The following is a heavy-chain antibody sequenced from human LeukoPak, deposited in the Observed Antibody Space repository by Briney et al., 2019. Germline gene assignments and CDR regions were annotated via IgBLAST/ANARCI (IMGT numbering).Heavy chain of an antibody. Sequence: PSQTLSLTCVVPGGSISSGGYSWSWIRQPPGKGLEWIGYIHRSGSTYYNPSLKSRVTISVDRSKNQFSLKLSSVTAADTAVYYCASEFMVRGVRADYWGQGTLVTVSS. CDR1: GGSISSGGYS. J-gene: IGHJ4*02. CDR2: IHRSGST. V-gene: IGHV4-30-2*01. CDR3: ASEFMVRGVRADY. D-gene: IGHD3-10*01.